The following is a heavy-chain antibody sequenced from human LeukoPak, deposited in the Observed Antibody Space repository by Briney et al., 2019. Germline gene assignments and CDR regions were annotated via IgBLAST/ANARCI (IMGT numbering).Heavy chain of an antibody. CDR2: IPYDGTSK. CDR3: VRDTGDTSLSNWFDP. CDR1: GFTFRSSG. D-gene: IGHD2-21*02. Sequence: GGSLRLSCAASGFTFRSSGMHWVRQAPGKGLEWVAAIPYDGTSKYYMDSVKGRFTISRDNSRNTVYLQMSSLRTEDTAVYYCVRDTGDTSLSNWFDPWGQGTPLTVSS. J-gene: IGHJ5*02. V-gene: IGHV3-33*05.